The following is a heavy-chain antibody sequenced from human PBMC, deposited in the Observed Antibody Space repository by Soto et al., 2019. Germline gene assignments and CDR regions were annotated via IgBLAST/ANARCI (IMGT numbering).Heavy chain of an antibody. Sequence: QVQLMQSGAEVKKPGSSVKVSCKASGGTISTNVISWVRQAPGQGLEWRGEIMPIFAAPNNAQKFQSRLTITADTSTTTVYMELSSLTSEDTSVYFCATGARYCSGGSCYPDDWGQGTLVIVSS. CDR1: GGTISTNV. V-gene: IGHV1-69*06. CDR3: ATGARYCSGGSCYPDD. D-gene: IGHD2-15*01. J-gene: IGHJ4*02. CDR2: IMPIFAAP.